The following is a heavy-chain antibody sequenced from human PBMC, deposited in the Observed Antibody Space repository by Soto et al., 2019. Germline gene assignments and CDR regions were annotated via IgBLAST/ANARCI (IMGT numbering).Heavy chain of an antibody. Sequence: SETLSLTCTVSGGSISSYYWSWIRQPPGKGLEWIGYIYYSGSTNYNPSLQSRVTISVDTSKNQFSLKLSSVTAADTAVDYCARTPYYGFWSGYYTEYYYYYMDVWGKGTTVTVSS. CDR3: ARTPYYGFWSGYYTEYYYYYMDV. V-gene: IGHV4-59*01. CDR1: GGSISSYY. J-gene: IGHJ6*03. D-gene: IGHD3-3*01. CDR2: IYYSGST.